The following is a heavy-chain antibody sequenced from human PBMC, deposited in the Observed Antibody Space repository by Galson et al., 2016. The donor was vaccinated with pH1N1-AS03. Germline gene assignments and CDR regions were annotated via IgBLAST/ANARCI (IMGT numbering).Heavy chain of an antibody. D-gene: IGHD6-19*01. V-gene: IGHV4-61*02. CDR3: ARYYFEFLMEVGLVAGTEMGAFDI. Sequence: TLSLTCTVSGVATGGGNSYWTWIRQPAGQGLEWIGRIDASGSTNYNPSLKSRVTISVDTSNNQFSLNLRSVTAADTAVYYCARYYFEFLMEVGLVAGTEMGAFDIWGRGTAVTVSS. J-gene: IGHJ3*02. CDR1: GVATGGGNSY. CDR2: IDASGST.